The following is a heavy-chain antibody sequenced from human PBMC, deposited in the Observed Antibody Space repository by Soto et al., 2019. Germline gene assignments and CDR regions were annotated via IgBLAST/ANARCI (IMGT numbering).Heavy chain of an antibody. D-gene: IGHD4-4*01. CDR1: GFTFSDYA. J-gene: IGHJ4*02. CDR2: ISSSGDHT. V-gene: IGHV3-23*01. CDR3: AKLLRPGLQFFDF. Sequence: EVQLLESGGGLVQPGGSPRLSCAASGFTFSDYAMSWVRQAPGKGLDWVSAISSSGDHTFYADSVKGRFTISRDNSKNTLYLQVNSLRAEDTAVYYCAKLLRPGLQFFDFWGQGTLVTVSP.